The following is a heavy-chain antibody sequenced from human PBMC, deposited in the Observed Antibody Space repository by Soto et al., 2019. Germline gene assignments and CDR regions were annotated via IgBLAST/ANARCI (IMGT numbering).Heavy chain of an antibody. J-gene: IGHJ4*02. CDR3: ARHPGGTDFPELTYHFDY. V-gene: IGHV3-30-3*01. CDR2: ISYDGSNK. D-gene: IGHD3-3*01. Sequence: QVQLVESGGGVVQPGRSLRLSCAASGFTFSSYAMHWVRQAPGKGLEWVAVISYDGSNKYYADSVKGRFTISRDNSKNTLYLQMNSLRAEDTAVYYFARHPGGTDFPELTYHFDYWGQGTLVTVSS. CDR1: GFTFSSYA.